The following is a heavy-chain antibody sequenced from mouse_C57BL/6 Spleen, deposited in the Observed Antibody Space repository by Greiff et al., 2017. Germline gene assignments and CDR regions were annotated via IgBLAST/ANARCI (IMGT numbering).Heavy chain of an antibody. CDR3: ARSLITTVVFDY. D-gene: IGHD1-1*01. CDR2: IDPNSGGT. J-gene: IGHJ2*01. CDR1: GYTFPRYW. Sequence: QVQLQQPGAELVKPGASVKLSCKASGYTFPRYWVHWVKQRPGRGLGWIGRIDPNSGGTKYNEKFKSKATLTVDKPSSTAYMQLSSLTSEDSAGYYCARSLITTVVFDYWGQGTTLTVSS. V-gene: IGHV1-72*01.